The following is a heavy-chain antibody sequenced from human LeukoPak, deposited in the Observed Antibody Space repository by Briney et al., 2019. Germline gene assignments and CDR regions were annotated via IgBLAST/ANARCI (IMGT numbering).Heavy chain of an antibody. Sequence: SETLSLTCTVSGGSISSSSYYWGWIRQPPGKGLEWIGSIYYSRSTYYNPSPKSRVTISVDTSKTQFSLKLSSVTAADTAVYYCARQGLLWGQGTLVTVSS. CDR1: GGSISSSSYY. V-gene: IGHV4-39*01. CDR2: IYYSRST. CDR3: ARQGLL. D-gene: IGHD2-15*01. J-gene: IGHJ4*02.